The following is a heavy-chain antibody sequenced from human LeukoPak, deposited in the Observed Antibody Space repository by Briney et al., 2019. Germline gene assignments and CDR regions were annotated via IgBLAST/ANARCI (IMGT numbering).Heavy chain of an antibody. CDR2: INPNSGGT. V-gene: IGHV1-2*02. Sequence: ASVKVSCKASGYTFTGYYMDWVRQAPGQGLEWMGWINPNSGGTNYVQKFQGRVTMTRDTSISTAYMELSRLRSDDTAVYYCARYYYDSSPPIDYWGQGTLVTVSS. D-gene: IGHD3-22*01. CDR3: ARYYYDSSPPIDY. J-gene: IGHJ4*02. CDR1: GYTFTGYY.